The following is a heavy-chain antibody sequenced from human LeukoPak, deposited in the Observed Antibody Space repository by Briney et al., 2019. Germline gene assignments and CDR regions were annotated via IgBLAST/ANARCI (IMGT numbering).Heavy chain of an antibody. CDR1: GGSISSYY. V-gene: IGHV4-59*01. J-gene: IGHJ2*01. Sequence: SETLSLTCTVSGGSISSYYWSWIRQPPGKGLEWIGYIYYSGSTNYNPSLKSRVTISVDTSKNQFSLKLSSVTAAGTAVYYCARVSSYWYFDLWGRGTLVTVSS. D-gene: IGHD5/OR15-5a*01. CDR2: IYYSGST. CDR3: ARVSSYWYFDL.